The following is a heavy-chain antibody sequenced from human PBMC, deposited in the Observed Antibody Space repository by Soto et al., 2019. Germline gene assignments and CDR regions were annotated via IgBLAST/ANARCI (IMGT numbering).Heavy chain of an antibody. CDR1: GGSISSGGYY. CDR3: ASSELERYFDWARGDY. J-gene: IGHJ4*02. D-gene: IGHD3-9*01. Sequence: QVQLQESVPGLVKPSQTLSLTCTVSGGSISSGGYYWSWIRQHPGKGLEWIGYIYYSGSTYYNPYLKSRVTISVDTSKNQFSLKLSSVTAADTAVYYCASSELERYFDWARGDYWGQGTLVTVSS. V-gene: IGHV4-31*03. CDR2: IYYSGST.